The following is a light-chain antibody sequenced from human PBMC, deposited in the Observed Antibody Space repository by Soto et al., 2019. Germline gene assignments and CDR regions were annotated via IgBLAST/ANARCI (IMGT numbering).Light chain of an antibody. V-gene: IGKV3-20*01. CDR2: GAS. J-gene: IGKJ1*01. CDR3: QQYGSSPET. Sequence: EIVLTQSPGTLCLSPGERATLSCRASQSVSSNLAWYQQKPGQAPRLLIYGASSRATGIPDRFSGSGSGTDFTLTISRLEPEDFAVYYCQQYGSSPETFGQGTKVDIK. CDR1: QSVSSN.